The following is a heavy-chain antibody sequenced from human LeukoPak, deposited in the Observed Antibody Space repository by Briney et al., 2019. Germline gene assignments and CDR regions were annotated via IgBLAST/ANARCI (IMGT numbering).Heavy chain of an antibody. Sequence: SETLSLTCTVSGGSVSSGSYYWSWIRQPPGKGLEWIGYIYYSGSTNYNPSLKSRVTISVDTSKNQFSLKLSSVTAADTAVYYCARDNSNFGWFDPWGQGTLVTVSS. J-gene: IGHJ5*02. CDR2: IYYSGST. CDR1: GGSVSSGSYY. D-gene: IGHD4-11*01. CDR3: ARDNSNFGWFDP. V-gene: IGHV4-61*01.